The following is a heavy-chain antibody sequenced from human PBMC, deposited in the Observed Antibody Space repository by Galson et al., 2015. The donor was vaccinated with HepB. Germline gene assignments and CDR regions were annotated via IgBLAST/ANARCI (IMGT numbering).Heavy chain of an antibody. CDR2: IIPIFGTA. CDR3: ARDPAVDTAMGGGMDV. D-gene: IGHD5-18*01. CDR1: GGTFSSYA. V-gene: IGHV1-69*06. J-gene: IGHJ6*02. Sequence: VKVSCKASGGTFSSYAISWVRQAPGQGLEWMGGIIPIFGTANYAQKFQGRVTITADKSTSTAYMELSSPRSEDTAVYYCARDPAVDTAMGGGMDVWGQGTTVTVSS.